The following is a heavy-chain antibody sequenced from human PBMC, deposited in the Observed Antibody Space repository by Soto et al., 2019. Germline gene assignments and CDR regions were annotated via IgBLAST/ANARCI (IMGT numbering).Heavy chain of an antibody. J-gene: IGHJ4*02. V-gene: IGHV1-2*02. CDR2: INSNSGGT. CDR3: AREFRYYYDSRGYYPLDY. D-gene: IGHD3-22*01. CDR1: GYTFTGYY. Sequence: ASVKVSCKASGYTFTGYYMHWVRQAPGQGLEWMGWINSNSGGTNYAQKFHGRVTMTRDTSISTAYMELSRLRSDDTAVYYCAREFRYYYDSRGYYPLDYWGQGTLVTVSS.